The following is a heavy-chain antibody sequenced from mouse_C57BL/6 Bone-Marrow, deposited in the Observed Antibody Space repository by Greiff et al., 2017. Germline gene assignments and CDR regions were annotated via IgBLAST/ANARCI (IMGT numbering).Heavy chain of an antibody. CDR1: GYTFTSYW. J-gene: IGHJ3*01. Sequence: QVQLQQPGAELVRPGSSVQLSCKASGYTFTSYWMDWVKQRPGQGLEWIGNIYPSDSETHYNQKFKDKATLTVDTSSSTAYMQLSSLTSEDSAVYYCAREGPLRRLFDYWGRGTVVTVSA. D-gene: IGHD2-4*01. CDR3: AREGPLRRLFDY. V-gene: IGHV1-61*01. CDR2: IYPSDSET.